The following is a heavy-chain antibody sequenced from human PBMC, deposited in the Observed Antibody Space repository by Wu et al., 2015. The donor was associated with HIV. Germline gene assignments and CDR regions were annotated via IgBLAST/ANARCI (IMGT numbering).Heavy chain of an antibody. V-gene: IGHV1-69*11. J-gene: IGHJ1*01. D-gene: IGHD3-22*01. Sequence: QVQLVQSGAEVRKPGSSVKVPARPLEALQSIXFHWVRQVSGQGFEWMGRIIPLMAQRTTHXNSRAGVTITADESTHTAYMDLSSLTSEDTAVYYCVREGEEKKSDRSGYYAYLQIWGQGSQVTVSS. CDR3: VREGEEKKSDRSGYYAYLQI. CDR1: EALQSIX. CDR2: IIPLMAQR.